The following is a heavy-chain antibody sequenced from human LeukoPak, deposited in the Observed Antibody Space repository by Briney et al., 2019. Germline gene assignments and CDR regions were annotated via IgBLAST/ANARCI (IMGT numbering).Heavy chain of an antibody. CDR2: IYYSGST. CDR1: GGSISSSSYY. V-gene: IGHV4-39*01. J-gene: IGHJ4*02. CDR3: ASSSGWYGY. D-gene: IGHD6-19*01. Sequence: SETPSLTCTVSGGSISSSSYYWGWPRQPPGKGLEWIGSIYYSGSTYYNPSLKSRVTISVDTSKNQFSLKLSSVTAADTAVYYCASSSGWYGYWGQGTLVTVSS.